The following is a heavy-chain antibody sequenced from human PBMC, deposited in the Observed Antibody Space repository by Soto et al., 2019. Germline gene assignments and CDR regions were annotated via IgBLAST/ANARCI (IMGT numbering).Heavy chain of an antibody. CDR3: SRAVYCSVGTCFHVNCAY. CDR2: INPNGGST. CDR1: GYTFTTYY. V-gene: IGHV1-46*04. D-gene: IGHD2-15*01. J-gene: IGHJ4*02. Sequence: QVQLVQSGAEVKRPGASVKVSCKASGYTFTTYYMHWVRQAPGQGLGWLGIINPNGGSTTYAQKLAGRVTMTSDTSTSTVYVELSSLRSEGTAVYYCSRAVYCSVGTCFHVNCAYWGQGTLVTVSA.